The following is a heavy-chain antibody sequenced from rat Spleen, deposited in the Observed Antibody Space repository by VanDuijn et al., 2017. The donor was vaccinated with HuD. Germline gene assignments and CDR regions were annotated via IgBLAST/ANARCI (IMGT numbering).Heavy chain of an antibody. D-gene: IGHD1-2*01. Sequence: EVQLVESGGGLVQPGRSMKLSCAASGFTFSDYGMAWVLQAPTKGLEWVASILYNGVSTYYRDSLKGRFTISRDNAKNTQYLQMDSLRSEDTATYYCGRLYSTYINGDVMDAWGQGASVTVSS. V-gene: IGHV5S13*01. J-gene: IGHJ4*01. CDR3: GRLYSTYINGDVMDA. CDR1: GFTFSDYG. CDR2: ILYNGVST.